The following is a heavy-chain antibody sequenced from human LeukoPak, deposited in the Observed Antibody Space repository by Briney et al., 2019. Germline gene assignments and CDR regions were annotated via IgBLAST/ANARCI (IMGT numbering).Heavy chain of an antibody. Sequence: ASVKVSCKASGYTFTGYYMHWVRQAPGQGLEWMGWINPNSGGTNYAQKFQGRVTMTRDTPISTAYMELSRLRSDDTAVYYCARRSVVRNWFDPWGQGTLVTVSS. CDR3: ARRSVVRNWFDP. CDR1: GYTFTGYY. V-gene: IGHV1-2*02. CDR2: INPNSGGT. J-gene: IGHJ5*02. D-gene: IGHD3-10*01.